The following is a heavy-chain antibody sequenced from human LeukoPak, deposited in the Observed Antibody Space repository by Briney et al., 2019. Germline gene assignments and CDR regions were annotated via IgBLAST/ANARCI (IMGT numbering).Heavy chain of an antibody. CDR1: GFTFSSYA. V-gene: IGHV3-23*01. D-gene: IGHD3-10*01. CDR2: ISGSGGST. CDR3: AKDYYGSGGLFDY. J-gene: IGHJ4*02. Sequence: LTGGSLRLSCAASGFTFSSYAMSWVRQAPGKGLEWVSAISGSGGSTYYADSVKGRFTISRDNSKNTLYLQMNSLRAEDTAVYYCAKDYYGSGGLFDYWGQGTLVTVSS.